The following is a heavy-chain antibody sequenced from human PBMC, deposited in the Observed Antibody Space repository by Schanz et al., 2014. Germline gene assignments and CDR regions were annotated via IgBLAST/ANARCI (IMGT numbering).Heavy chain of an antibody. J-gene: IGHJ6*02. V-gene: IGHV1-18*01. CDR3: ERDARWAFRDYHCMDV. Sequence: QVQLVQSGGEVKKPGASATVSCKASGYTFNNHGISWVRQAPGQGLVWMGWISVYHGHTNYAEKVHGRVTMTTDTSTNTGYMELKNLIADDTAVYYCERDARWAFRDYHCMDVWGQGTSVTVSS. CDR2: ISVYHGHT. CDR1: GYTFNNHG.